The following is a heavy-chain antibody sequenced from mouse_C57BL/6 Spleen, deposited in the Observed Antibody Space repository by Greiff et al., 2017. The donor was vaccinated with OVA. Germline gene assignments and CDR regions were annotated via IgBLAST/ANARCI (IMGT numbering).Heavy chain of an antibody. CDR1: GFTFSDYG. CDR2: ISSGSSTI. Sequence: EVQVVESGGGLVKPGGSLKLSCAASGFTFSDYGMHWVRQAPEKGLEWVAYISSGSSTIYYADTVKGRFTISRDNAKNTLFLQMTSLRSEDTAMYYCARMNYGNFAMDYWGQGTSVTVSS. D-gene: IGHD2-1*01. J-gene: IGHJ4*01. CDR3: ARMNYGNFAMDY. V-gene: IGHV5-17*01.